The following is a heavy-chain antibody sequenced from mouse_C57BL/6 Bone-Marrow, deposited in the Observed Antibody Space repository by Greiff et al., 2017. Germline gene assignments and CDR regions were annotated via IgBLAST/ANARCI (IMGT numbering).Heavy chain of an antibody. Sequence: VQLQQSGAELVRPGASVKLSCTASGFNIKDDYMHWVKQRPEQGLEWIGWIDPENGDTEYASKFKGKATITADPSSNTAYLQLSSLTSEDTAVYYCTTPYDYDDPRGFAYWGQGTLVTVSA. D-gene: IGHD2-4*01. CDR2: IDPENGDT. V-gene: IGHV14-4*01. CDR1: GFNIKDDY. J-gene: IGHJ3*01. CDR3: TTPYDYDDPRGFAY.